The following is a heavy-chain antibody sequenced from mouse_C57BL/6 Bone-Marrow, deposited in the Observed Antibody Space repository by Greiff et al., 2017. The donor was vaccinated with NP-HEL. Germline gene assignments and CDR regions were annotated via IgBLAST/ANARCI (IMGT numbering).Heavy chain of an antibody. D-gene: IGHD3-1*01. CDR1: GYSFTGYY. Sequence: EVKLEESGPELVKPGASVKISCKASGYSFTGYYMHWVKQSHGNILDWIGYIYPYNGVSSYNQKFKGKATLTVDKSSSTAYMELRSLTSEDSAVYYCARGGYYYAMDYWGQGTAVTVSS. CDR3: ARGGYYYAMDY. CDR2: IYPYNGVS. J-gene: IGHJ4*01. V-gene: IGHV1-31*01.